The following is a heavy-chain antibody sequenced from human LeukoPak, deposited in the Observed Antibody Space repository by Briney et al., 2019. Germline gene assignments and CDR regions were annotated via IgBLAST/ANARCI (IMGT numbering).Heavy chain of an antibody. CDR3: ARRPYSDTSGRLSDV. J-gene: IGHJ6*02. CDR1: GFAFSSYN. CDR2: IGSSGSPT. Sequence: PGGSLRLSCAASGFAFSSYNMNWVRQAPGKGLAWISYIGSSGSPTHYADSVGGRFTISRDNAKNSLYLQMNSLRDEDTAVYFCARRPYSDTSGRLSDVWGQGTTVTVSS. D-gene: IGHD3-22*01. V-gene: IGHV3-48*02.